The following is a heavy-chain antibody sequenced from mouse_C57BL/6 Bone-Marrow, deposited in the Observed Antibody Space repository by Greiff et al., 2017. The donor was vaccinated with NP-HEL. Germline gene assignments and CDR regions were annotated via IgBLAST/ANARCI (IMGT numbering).Heavy chain of an antibody. CDR2: IYPGDGDT. CDR3: ARGAY. J-gene: IGHJ3*01. V-gene: IGHV1-80*01. CDR1: GYEFSNYW. Sequence: VQLQESGAELVKPGASVKISCKASGYEFSNYWMNWVKQRPGKGLEWIGQIYPGDGDTNYNGKFKDKATLTADKSSRTAYMQLSRLTAEDSAVSFCARGAYWRQGTLDTVSA.